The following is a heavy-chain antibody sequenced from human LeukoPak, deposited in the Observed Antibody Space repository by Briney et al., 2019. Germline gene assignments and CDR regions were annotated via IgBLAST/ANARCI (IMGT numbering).Heavy chain of an antibody. CDR2: INPRSGGT. J-gene: IGHJ4*02. D-gene: IGHD1-1*01. Sequence: ASVKVSCKXSGYTFTGLGLYIHWVRQAPGQGVEWMGWINPRSGGTNYAQKFQGRVTMTRDTSISTAYMELSRLTSDDTAVYYCATDPTTAGTTRFDYWGQGTLVTVSS. CDR1: GYTFTGLGLY. CDR3: ATDPTTAGTTRFDY. V-gene: IGHV1-2*02.